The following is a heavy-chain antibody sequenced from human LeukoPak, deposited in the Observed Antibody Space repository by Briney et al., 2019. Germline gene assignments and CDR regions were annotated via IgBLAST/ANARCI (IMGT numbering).Heavy chain of an antibody. Sequence: ASVKVSCKASGYTFTSYGISWVRQAPRQGLEWMGWISAYNGNTNYAQKLQGRVTMTTDTSTSTAYMELRSLRSDDTAVYYCARVRAYCTSTSCHDFWGQGTLVTVSS. CDR3: ARVRAYCTSTSCHDF. D-gene: IGHD2-2*01. V-gene: IGHV1-18*01. CDR1: GYTFTSYG. J-gene: IGHJ4*02. CDR2: ISAYNGNT.